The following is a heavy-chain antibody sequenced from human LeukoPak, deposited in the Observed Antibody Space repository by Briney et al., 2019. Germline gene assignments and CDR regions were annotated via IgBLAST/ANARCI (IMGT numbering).Heavy chain of an antibody. CDR3: ARGHSGYDFWSGYSSSGGYYYYGMDV. J-gene: IGHJ6*02. Sequence: SETLSLTCAVYGGSFSGYYWSWIRQPPGKGLEWIVEINRSGSTNYNPSLKSRVTKSVDTSKNQFSLKLSFVTAADTAVYYCARGHSGYDFWSGYSSSGGYYYYGMDVWGQGTTVTVSS. CDR1: GGSFSGYY. CDR2: INRSGST. V-gene: IGHV4-34*01. D-gene: IGHD3-3*01.